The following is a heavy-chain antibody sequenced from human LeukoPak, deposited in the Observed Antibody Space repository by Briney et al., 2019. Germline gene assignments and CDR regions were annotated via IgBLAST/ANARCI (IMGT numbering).Heavy chain of an antibody. J-gene: IGHJ6*02. Sequence: GGSLRLSCAASGFSISNYAMNWVRQAPGKGLDGVSAISGDDSKTFYADSVKGRFTVSRDISKTTLYLQMTSLRAEDTAVYYCAQDLAYYFDTTSETLGLAVWGQGTTVTVSS. CDR2: ISGDDSKT. CDR3: AQDLAYYFDTTSETLGLAV. D-gene: IGHD3-22*01. V-gene: IGHV3-23*01. CDR1: GFSISNYA.